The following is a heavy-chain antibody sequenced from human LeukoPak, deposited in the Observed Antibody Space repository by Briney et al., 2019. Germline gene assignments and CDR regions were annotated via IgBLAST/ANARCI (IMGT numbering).Heavy chain of an antibody. J-gene: IGHJ4*02. CDR3: ARSIPYGTPWYGPSDY. CDR1: GFTFSSYA. V-gene: IGHV3-30*04. CDR2: ISYDGSNK. D-gene: IGHD2-21*01. Sequence: GRSLRLSCAASGFTFSSYAMHWVRQAPGKGLEWVAVISYDGSNKYYADSVKGRFTISRDNALNSLYLQMNSLRAEDTAIYYCARSIPYGTPWYGPSDYWGQGTLVT.